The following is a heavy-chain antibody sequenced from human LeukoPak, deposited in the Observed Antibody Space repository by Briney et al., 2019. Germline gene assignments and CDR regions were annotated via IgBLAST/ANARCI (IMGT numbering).Heavy chain of an antibody. CDR2: ISAYNGNT. J-gene: IGHJ6*02. V-gene: IGHV1-18*01. D-gene: IGHD6-13*01. CDR1: GYTFTIYG. CDR3: ARDIAAADLPDYYGMDV. Sequence: AASVKVSCKASGYTFTIYGISWVRQAPGQGLEWMGWISAYNGNTNYAQKLQGRVTMTTDTSTSTAYMELRSLRSDDTAVYYCARDIAAADLPDYYGMDVWGQGTTVTVSS.